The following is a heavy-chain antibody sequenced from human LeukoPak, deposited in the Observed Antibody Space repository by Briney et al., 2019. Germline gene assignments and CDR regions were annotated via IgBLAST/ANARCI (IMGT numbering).Heavy chain of an antibody. CDR1: GYTFTSYD. Sequence: ASVKVSCKASGYTFTSYDINWVRQATGQGLEWMGWMNPNSGNTGYAQKFQGRVTMTRNTSISTAYMELSSLRSEDTAVYYCASYLKESGYCGGDCYSRSYAFDIWGQGTMVTVSS. J-gene: IGHJ3*02. D-gene: IGHD2-21*02. CDR3: ASYLKESGYCGGDCYSRSYAFDI. V-gene: IGHV1-8*01. CDR2: MNPNSGNT.